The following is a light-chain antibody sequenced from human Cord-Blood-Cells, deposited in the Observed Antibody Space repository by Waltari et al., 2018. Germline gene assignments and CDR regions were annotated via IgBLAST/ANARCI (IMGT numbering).Light chain of an antibody. CDR2: GAS. Sequence: IVMTQSPATLSVSPGDRATLSCRASQSVSSNFACYQPTPGQAPRLLIDGASPRATGNPARFSGSVSGTEFTLTTSSLQSEDFAAYYCQQYNTWPRSFGQGTKVEIK. CDR3: QQYNTWPRS. V-gene: IGKV3-15*01. CDR1: QSVSSN. J-gene: IGKJ1*01.